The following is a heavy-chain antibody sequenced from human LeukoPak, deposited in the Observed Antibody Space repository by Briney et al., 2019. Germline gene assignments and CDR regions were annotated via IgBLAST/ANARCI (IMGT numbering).Heavy chain of an antibody. CDR2: ISAYNGNT. CDR1: GYSFSDYY. Sequence: ASVKVSCKASGYSFSDYYIYWVRQAPGQGLEWMGWISAYNGNTNYAQKFQGRVTMTRDTSIGTAYMELSRLRSDDTALYYCARGTTLTTLPYYYYYMDVWGEGTTVTVSS. CDR3: ARGTTLTTLPYYYYYMDV. V-gene: IGHV1-2*02. D-gene: IGHD4-17*01. J-gene: IGHJ6*03.